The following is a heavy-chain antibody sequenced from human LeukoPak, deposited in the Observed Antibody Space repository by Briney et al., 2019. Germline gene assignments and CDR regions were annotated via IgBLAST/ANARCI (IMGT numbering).Heavy chain of an antibody. CDR2: INAGNGNT. CDR3: ARGTAAAGSFDY. CDR1: GYTFTSYS. D-gene: IGHD6-13*01. J-gene: IGHJ4*02. Sequence: ASVKVSCKASGYTFTSYSMHWVRQAPGQRLEWMGWINAGNGNTKYSQRFQGRITITRDTSASTAYMELSSLRSEDTAVYYCARGTAAAGSFDYWGQGTLVTVSS. V-gene: IGHV1-3*01.